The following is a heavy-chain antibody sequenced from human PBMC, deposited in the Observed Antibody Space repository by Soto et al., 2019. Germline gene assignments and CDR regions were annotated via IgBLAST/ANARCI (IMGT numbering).Heavy chain of an antibody. Sequence: GGSLRLSCAASGFSVSGDYMSWVRQAPGKGLEWVSLIYSGGDTYYADSVKGRFTISRDISSNTIYLHVTSLRADDTAIYYCTRAXSDPGNFYISNYYAMDVWGRGTTVTVSS. D-gene: IGHD3-10*01. CDR1: GFSVSGDY. CDR3: TRAXSDPGNFYISNYYAMDV. J-gene: IGHJ6*02. V-gene: IGHV3-53*01. CDR2: IYSGGDT.